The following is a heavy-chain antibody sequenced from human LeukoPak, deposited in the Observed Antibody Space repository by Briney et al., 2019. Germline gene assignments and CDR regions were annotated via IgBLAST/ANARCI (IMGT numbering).Heavy chain of an antibody. V-gene: IGHV4-59*04. CDR1: GGSISSYY. D-gene: IGHD3-16*01. CDR3: ARGDYDYVWGSPY. CDR2: IFHNGNT. J-gene: IGHJ4*02. Sequence: SETLSLTCTVSGGSISSYYWSWIRQPPGKGLEWIGNIFHNGNTYYNPSLKSRVTMSIDTSKKQFSLKLRTATAADTAVYYCARGDYDYVWGSPYWGQGTLVTVSS.